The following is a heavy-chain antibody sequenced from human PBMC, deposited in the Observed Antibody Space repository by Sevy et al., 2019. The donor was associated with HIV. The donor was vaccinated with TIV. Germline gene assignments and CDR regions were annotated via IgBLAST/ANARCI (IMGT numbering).Heavy chain of an antibody. J-gene: IGHJ4*01. CDR2: ISYEGTET. V-gene: IGHV3-30-3*01. CDR1: GFAFSSHA. D-gene: IGHD6-13*01. CDR3: ARDGGYSIKWYPLY. Sequence: GGSLRLSCAASGFAFSSHAMHWVRQAPGKGLEWAAVISYEGTETFYAASVEGRLTISRDNSKNMLSLQINSLRPEDTAVYYCARDGGYSIKWYPLYWGHGTLVTVSS.